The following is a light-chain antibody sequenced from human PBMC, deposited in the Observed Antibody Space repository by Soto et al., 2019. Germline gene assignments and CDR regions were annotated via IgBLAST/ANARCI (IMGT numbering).Light chain of an antibody. CDR2: DVT. J-gene: IGLJ2*01. CDR1: SSDVADSDY. CDR3: SSYTSFTTVL. Sequence: QSALTQPASVSGSPGQSITIFCTGTSSDVADSDYVSWYQQHPGKAPKLMIYDVTNRPSGVSNRFSGSKSGNTASLTISGLQAEDEADYYCSSYTSFTTVLFGGGTKLTVL. V-gene: IGLV2-14*01.